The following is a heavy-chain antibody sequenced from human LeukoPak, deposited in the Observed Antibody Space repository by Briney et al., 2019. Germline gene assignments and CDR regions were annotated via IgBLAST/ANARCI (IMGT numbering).Heavy chain of an antibody. Sequence: SGTLSLTCSVSGASISSYYYNWIRQSPGKGLEWIGYIYYSGITNYNPSLKSRVTMSLDTSNNQFSLKLSSVTAADTAVYYCARVLLSSGYSAWGQGTLVTVSS. CDR1: GASISSYY. J-gene: IGHJ5*02. CDR3: ARVLLSSGYSA. D-gene: IGHD3-22*01. V-gene: IGHV4-59*01. CDR2: IYYSGIT.